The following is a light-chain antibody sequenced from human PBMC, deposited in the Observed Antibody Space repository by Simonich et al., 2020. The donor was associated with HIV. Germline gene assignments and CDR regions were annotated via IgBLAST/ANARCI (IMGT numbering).Light chain of an antibody. V-gene: IGKV1-5*03. Sequence: IQMTQSPSTLSASVGDRVTITCRASQSIYSWLAWDQQKPAKAPKLRNYKASSLESGVPSRFSGSGSGTEFALTISSLQPDDFATYYCQQYNSYSGTFGQGTTVEIK. CDR1: QSIYSW. J-gene: IGKJ1*01. CDR2: KAS. CDR3: QQYNSYSGT.